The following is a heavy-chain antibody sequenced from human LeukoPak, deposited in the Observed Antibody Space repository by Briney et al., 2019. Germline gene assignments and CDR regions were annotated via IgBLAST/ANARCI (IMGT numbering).Heavy chain of an antibody. D-gene: IGHD2-2*01. V-gene: IGHV1-2*02. Sequence: ASVKVSCKASGYTFTGYYMHWVRQAPGQGLEWMGWINPNSGGTNYAQKFQGRVTMTRDTPISTAYMELSRLRSDDTAVCYCARQDIVVVPAAISQGGLDYWGQGTLVTVSS. CDR1: GYTFTGYY. J-gene: IGHJ4*02. CDR2: INPNSGGT. CDR3: ARQDIVVVPAAISQGGLDY.